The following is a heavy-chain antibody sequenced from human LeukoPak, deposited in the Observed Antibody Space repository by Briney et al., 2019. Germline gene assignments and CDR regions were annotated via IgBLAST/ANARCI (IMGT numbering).Heavy chain of an antibody. Sequence: PGGSLRLSCAASGFTFNDYAMHWVRQTPGKGLEWVAGISRDSVSIGYAASVKGRFTISRDNAKSSLYLQMNSLRPEDTALYYCAKGKDVVVVAATGSDFWGQGTLVTVSS. D-gene: IGHD2-15*01. CDR3: AKGKDVVVVAATGSDF. V-gene: IGHV3-9*01. CDR2: ISRDSVSI. J-gene: IGHJ4*02. CDR1: GFTFNDYA.